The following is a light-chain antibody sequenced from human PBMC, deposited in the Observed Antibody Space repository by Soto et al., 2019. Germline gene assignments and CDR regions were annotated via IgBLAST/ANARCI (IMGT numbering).Light chain of an antibody. Sequence: QSVLTQPASVSGSPGQSITISCTGTSSDVGSYNLVSWYQQHPGKAPKLMIYEGSKRPSGVSNRFSGSESANTASLTISGLQAEDEADYYCCSYATGSVYVFGTGTKLTVL. J-gene: IGLJ1*01. V-gene: IGLV2-23*01. CDR3: CSYATGSVYV. CDR1: SSDVGSYNL. CDR2: EGS.